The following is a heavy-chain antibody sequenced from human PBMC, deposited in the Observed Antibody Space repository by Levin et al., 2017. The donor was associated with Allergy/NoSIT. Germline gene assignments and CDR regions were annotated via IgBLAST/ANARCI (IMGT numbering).Heavy chain of an antibody. D-gene: IGHD3-10*01. V-gene: IGHV3-7*01. CDR2: INQDGSVT. CDR3: GRADRAAYGSSRG. Sequence: GESLKISCAVSGFTFSNSWMSWVRQAPGKGLEYVANINQDGSVTYYVDSVRGRFTISRDNAKNSLYLQMNGLTADDSAVYYCGRADRAAYGSSRGWGQGTLVTVSS. CDR1: GFTFSNSW. J-gene: IGHJ4*02.